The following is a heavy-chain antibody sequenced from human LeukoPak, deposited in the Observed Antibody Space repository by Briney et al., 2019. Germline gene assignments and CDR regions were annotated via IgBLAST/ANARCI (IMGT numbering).Heavy chain of an antibody. CDR1: GFTFGGYG. Sequence: GGSLRLSCAGSGFTFGGYGMHWFRQTPGKGLEWVAVIAYDGSRAFYADSVKGRFTISRDNSKNTMSVQMDDLRAEDTAVYYCTRYNNDHFDYWGQGTLVAVSS. D-gene: IGHD1-14*01. V-gene: IGHV3-33*01. CDR3: TRYNNDHFDY. J-gene: IGHJ4*02. CDR2: IAYDGSRA.